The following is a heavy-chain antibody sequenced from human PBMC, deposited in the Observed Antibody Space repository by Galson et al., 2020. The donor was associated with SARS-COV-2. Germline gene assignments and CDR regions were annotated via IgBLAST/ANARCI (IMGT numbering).Heavy chain of an antibody. CDR2: IYTSGSS. CDR1: GGSTSRYY. D-gene: IGHD2-2*01. Sequence: SETLSLTCTVAGGSTSRYYRSWIRQPAGKGLEWIGRIYTSGSSNYNPTLKRRVTMSVDTSKNQFSLKLSSVTAADTAVYYCARVAGVPHPYYGMDVWGQGTTVTVSS. CDR3: ARVAGVPHPYYGMDV. V-gene: IGHV4-4*07. J-gene: IGHJ6*02.